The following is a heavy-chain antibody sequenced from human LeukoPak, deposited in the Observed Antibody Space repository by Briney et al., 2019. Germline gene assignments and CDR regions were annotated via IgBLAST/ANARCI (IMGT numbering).Heavy chain of an antibody. V-gene: IGHV3-48*03. D-gene: IGHD4-17*01. CDR3: ARVPTVTPFAFDI. J-gene: IGHJ3*02. CDR2: ISSTGGTR. CDR1: GFTLSNYE. Sequence: GGSLRLSCAVSGFTLSNYEMNWVRQAPGKGLEWLSYISSTGGTRYYADSVRGRFTISRDKAKKSLYLQMNSLRAEDTAVYYCARVPTVTPFAFDIWGQGTMVTVSS.